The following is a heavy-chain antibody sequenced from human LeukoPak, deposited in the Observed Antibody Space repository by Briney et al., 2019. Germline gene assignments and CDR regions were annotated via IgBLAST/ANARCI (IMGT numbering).Heavy chain of an antibody. CDR3: ARVEGYGDYFWFDP. J-gene: IGHJ5*02. CDR2: INPNSGGT. Sequence: ASVKVSCKASGYTFTGYYMHWVRQAPGQGLEWMGWINPNSGGTNYAQKFQGRVTMTRDTSISTAYMELSRLRSDDTAVYYCARVEGYGDYFWFDPWGQGTLVTVSS. CDR1: GYTFTGYY. D-gene: IGHD4-17*01. V-gene: IGHV1-2*02.